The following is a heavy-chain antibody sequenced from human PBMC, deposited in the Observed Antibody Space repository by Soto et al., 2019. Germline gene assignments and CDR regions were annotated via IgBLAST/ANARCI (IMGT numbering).Heavy chain of an antibody. V-gene: IGHV4-39*01. D-gene: IGHD6-13*01. CDR1: GGSISSSSYY. J-gene: IGHJ6*03. CDR3: ATSGLGYSRDTYYDYYMDV. Sequence: QLQLQESGPGLVKPSETLSLTCTVSGGSISSSSYYWGWIRQPPGKGLEWIGSIYYSGSYYYNPSLKRRVTISVDTSKNQFSLKLSSVTAADTAVYYCATSGLGYSRDTYYDYYMDVWGKGTTVTVSS. CDR2: IYYSGSY.